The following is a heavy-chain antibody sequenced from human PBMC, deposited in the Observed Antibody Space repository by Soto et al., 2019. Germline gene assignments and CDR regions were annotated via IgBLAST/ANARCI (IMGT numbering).Heavy chain of an antibody. V-gene: IGHV3-66*01. CDR1: GVTVSSNY. Sequence: PGGSLRLSCAASGVTVSSNYMSWVRQAPGKGLEWVSVIYSGGSTYYADSEKGRFTISRDNSKNTLYLQMNSLRAEDTAVYYCARSIAAAGPAHYYYYGMDVWGQGTTVTVSS. D-gene: IGHD6-13*01. CDR2: IYSGGST. CDR3: ARSIAAAGPAHYYYYGMDV. J-gene: IGHJ6*02.